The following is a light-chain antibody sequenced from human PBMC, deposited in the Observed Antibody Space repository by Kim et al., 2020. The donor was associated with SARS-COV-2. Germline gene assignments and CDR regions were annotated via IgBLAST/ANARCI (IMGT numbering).Light chain of an antibody. V-gene: IGLV1-40*01. Sequence: QRVAIPCTGTSSNIGAGYDVHWYQQLPGTAPKLLIYSNTNRPSGVPDRFSASKSGSSASLTITGLQAEDEAVYYCQSSDGTMSFWVFGGGTKLTVL. J-gene: IGLJ3*02. CDR2: SNT. CDR3: QSSDGTMSFWV. CDR1: SSNIGAGYD.